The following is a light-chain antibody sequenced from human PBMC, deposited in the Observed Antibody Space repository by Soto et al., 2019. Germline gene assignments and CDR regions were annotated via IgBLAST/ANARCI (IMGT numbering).Light chain of an antibody. V-gene: IGKV3-15*01. CDR2: GAS. Sequence: EIVMTQSPATLSVSPGERATLSCRASQSVSSDLAWYQQKPGQAPRLLIYGASTRATGIPATFSGSGSGTEFTLTISSLQSEVFAGYYCQQYNSLPFTLVGGTKVDIK. CDR1: QSVSSD. J-gene: IGKJ4*01. CDR3: QQYNSLPFT.